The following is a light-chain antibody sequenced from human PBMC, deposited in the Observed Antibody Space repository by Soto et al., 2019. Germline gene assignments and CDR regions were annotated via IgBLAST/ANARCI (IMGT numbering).Light chain of an antibody. CDR1: SSDVGGYNF. Sequence: QSALTQPASVSGSPGQSITISCTGTSSDVGGYNFVSWYQQHPGKAPKLMIYDVSNRPSGVSTRFSGSKSDNTASLTISGLQAEDEADYYCSSYTGSNTLPYVFGTGTKLTVL. V-gene: IGLV2-14*01. CDR2: DVS. CDR3: SSYTGSNTLPYV. J-gene: IGLJ1*01.